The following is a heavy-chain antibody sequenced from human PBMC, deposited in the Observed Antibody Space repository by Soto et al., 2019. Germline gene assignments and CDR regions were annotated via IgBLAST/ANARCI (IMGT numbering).Heavy chain of an antibody. J-gene: IGHJ6*03. CDR2: INHSGST. CDR1: GGAFSGYY. V-gene: IGHV4-34*01. CDR3: ARQELVPPYYYYYMDV. Sequence: PSETLSLSCAVYGGAFSGYYWSWIRQPPGKGLEWIGYINHSGSTNYNPSLKSRVTISVDTSKNQFSLKLSSVTAADTAVYYCARQELVPPYYYYYMDVWGKGTTVTVSS. D-gene: IGHD6-13*01.